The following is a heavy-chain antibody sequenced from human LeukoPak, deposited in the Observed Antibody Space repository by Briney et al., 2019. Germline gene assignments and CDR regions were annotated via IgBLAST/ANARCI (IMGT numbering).Heavy chain of an antibody. D-gene: IGHD3-22*01. Sequence: GGSLRLSCAASGFSVSKAWMIWVRQAPGKGPEWGGRIYRNTDGGGTQYAAPVKGRFTISTDDSKNTLYLQMNSLRTEDTALYYCARGSGSFDSSDFDNWGQGTLVTVSS. V-gene: IGHV3-15*01. CDR1: GFSVSKAW. CDR3: ARGSGSFDSSDFDN. J-gene: IGHJ4*02. CDR2: IYRNTDGGGT.